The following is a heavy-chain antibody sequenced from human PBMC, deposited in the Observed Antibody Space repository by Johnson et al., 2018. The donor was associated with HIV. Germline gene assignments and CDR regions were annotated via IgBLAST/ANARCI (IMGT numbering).Heavy chain of an antibody. CDR1: GFTFSSYA. J-gene: IGHJ3*01. Sequence: QVQLVESGGGVVQPGRSLRLSCAASGFTFSSYAMHWVRQAPGKGLEWVAVISYDGSNKYYIDPVKGRFTISRDSSKNTLYLQMNSLRIEDTAVYYCARGSRYTYDNDDVYLLQAFDVWGQGTVVTVSS. D-gene: IGHD3-16*01. CDR3: ARGSRYTYDNDDVYLLQAFDV. V-gene: IGHV3-30*04. CDR2: ISYDGSNK.